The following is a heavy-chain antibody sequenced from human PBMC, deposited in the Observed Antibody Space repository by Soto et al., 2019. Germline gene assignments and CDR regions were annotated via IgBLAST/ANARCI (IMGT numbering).Heavy chain of an antibody. J-gene: IGHJ1*01. CDR2: IIPIFGTA. V-gene: IGHV1-69*12. CDR3: AREGDGYPRGYFQH. D-gene: IGHD2-21*01. CDR1: GGTFSSYA. Sequence: QVQLVQSGAEVKKPGSSVKVSCKASGGTFSSYAISWVRQAPGQGLEWMGGIIPIFGTANYAQKFQGRVTITADESTSTAYTELSSLRSEDTAVYYCAREGDGYPRGYFQHWGQGTLVTVSS.